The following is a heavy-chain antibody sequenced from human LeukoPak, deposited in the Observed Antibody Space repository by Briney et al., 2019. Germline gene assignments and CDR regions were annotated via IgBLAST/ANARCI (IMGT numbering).Heavy chain of an antibody. CDR2: MYYTGSYTGTT. Sequence: SETLSLTCIVSDGSISSSSFYWGWIRQPPGKGLEWIGSMYYTGSYTGTTYYNPSLESRVTVSVDTSKNLCSLKLTSVTAADTAVYYCVGEEYGTGSYYKPSDWGQGTLVTVSS. V-gene: IGHV4-39*01. CDR1: DGSISSSSFY. CDR3: VGEEYGTGSYYKPSD. D-gene: IGHD3-10*01. J-gene: IGHJ4*02.